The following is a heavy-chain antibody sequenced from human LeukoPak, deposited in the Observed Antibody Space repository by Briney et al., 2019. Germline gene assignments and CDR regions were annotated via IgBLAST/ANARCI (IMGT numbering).Heavy chain of an antibody. Sequence: PSETLSLTCTVSGGSISSGGYYWSWIRQHPGKGLEWIGYIYYSGSTYYNPSLKSRVTISVDTSKNQFSLKLSSVTAADTAVYYCAREVDLELRSYYYYMDVWGKGTTVTVSS. J-gene: IGHJ6*03. CDR1: GGSISSGGYY. V-gene: IGHV4-31*03. D-gene: IGHD1-7*01. CDR2: IYYSGST. CDR3: AREVDLELRSYYYYMDV.